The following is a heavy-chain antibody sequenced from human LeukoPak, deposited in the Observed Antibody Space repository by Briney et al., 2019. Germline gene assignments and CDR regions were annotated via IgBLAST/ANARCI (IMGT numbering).Heavy chain of an antibody. CDR1: GFTFSRYG. V-gene: IGHV3-30*14. D-gene: IGHD5-24*01. J-gene: IGHJ4*02. Sequence: SGGSLRLSCAASGFTFSRYGMHWVRQAPGKGLEWVTAISYDGSNKYYADSVKGRFTISRDNSKNTLYLQMNSLRAEDTAVYYCAREIDGYNPFDYWGQGTLVTVSS. CDR3: AREIDGYNPFDY. CDR2: ISYDGSNK.